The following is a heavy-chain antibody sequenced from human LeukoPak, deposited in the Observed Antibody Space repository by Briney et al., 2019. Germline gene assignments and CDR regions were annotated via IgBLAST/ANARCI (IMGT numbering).Heavy chain of an antibody. D-gene: IGHD4-17*01. J-gene: IGHJ3*02. Sequence: PSETLSLTCAVYGGSFSGYYWSWLRQPPGKGLEWIGEINHSGSTNYNPSLKSRVTISVDTSKNQFSLKLSSVTAADTAVYYCARAHDYGDYGSAFDIWGQGTMVTVSS. CDR2: INHSGST. CDR1: GGSFSGYY. V-gene: IGHV4-34*01. CDR3: ARAHDYGDYGSAFDI.